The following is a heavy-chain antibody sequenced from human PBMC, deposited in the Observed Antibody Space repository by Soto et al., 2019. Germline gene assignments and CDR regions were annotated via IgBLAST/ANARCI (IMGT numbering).Heavy chain of an antibody. V-gene: IGHV2-5*01. CDR3: AHTWGLPFDY. CDR2: IYWNDDK. D-gene: IGHD3-16*01. CDR1: GFSLRTTGVG. Sequence: QITLKESGPTLVEPTQTLTLTCTYSGFSLRTTGVGVGWIRQPPGKALECLGIIYWNDDKRYSPSLKNRFTLTRDISKSQVVLTMTNMDPVDTATYYCAHTWGLPFDYWGQGTLVIVSS. J-gene: IGHJ4*02.